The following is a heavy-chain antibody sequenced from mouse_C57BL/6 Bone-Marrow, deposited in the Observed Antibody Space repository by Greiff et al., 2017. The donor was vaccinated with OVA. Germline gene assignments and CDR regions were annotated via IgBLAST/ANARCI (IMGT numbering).Heavy chain of an antibody. V-gene: IGHV1-39*01. CDR3: AREGLHPWFAY. CDR2: FTPNYGNT. Sequence: EVQLQQSGPELVKPGASVKISCTASGYSFTDYYMNWVKQSPGKSLEWIGVFTPNYGNTSSNQPFKGKATLTVDQSSSTDYMQLNRLTSEDAAVYYCAREGLHPWFAYWGKGTLVTVSA. D-gene: IGHD2-4*01. J-gene: IGHJ3*01. CDR1: GYSFTDYY.